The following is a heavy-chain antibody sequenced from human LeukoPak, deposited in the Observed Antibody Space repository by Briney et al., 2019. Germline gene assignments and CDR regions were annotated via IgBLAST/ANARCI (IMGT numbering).Heavy chain of an antibody. Sequence: GASVKVSCKASGYTFTSYGISWVRQAPGQGLEWMGWISAYNGDTRYAQNVQGRVTMTKDTSTSTAYMELRGLRSDDTAVYYCARGPRIQLWSTNYHYMDVWGKGTTVTVS. CDR1: GYTFTSYG. J-gene: IGHJ6*03. D-gene: IGHD5-18*01. V-gene: IGHV1-18*01. CDR3: ARGPRIQLWSTNYHYMDV. CDR2: ISAYNGDT.